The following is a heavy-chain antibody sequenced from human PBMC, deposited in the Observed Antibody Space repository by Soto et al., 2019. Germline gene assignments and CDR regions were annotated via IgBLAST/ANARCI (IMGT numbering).Heavy chain of an antibody. D-gene: IGHD3-22*01. J-gene: IGHJ6*02. Sequence: QVQLVQSGAEVKKPGSSVKVSCKASGGTFSNFAISWVRQAPGQGLEWMGGIIPMFNTTNYGQKFQGRVTITADESTGAAYMELSSLRSADSADYYCARCGIRYHSIRYYLGIYGMDVWGQGTTVAVSS. CDR1: GGTFSNFA. CDR3: ARCGIRYHSIRYYLGIYGMDV. CDR2: IIPMFNTT. V-gene: IGHV1-69*12.